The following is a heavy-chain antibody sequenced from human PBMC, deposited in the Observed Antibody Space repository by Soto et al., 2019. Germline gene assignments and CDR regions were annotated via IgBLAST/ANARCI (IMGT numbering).Heavy chain of an antibody. D-gene: IGHD5-12*01. CDR3: ARDSSIRSIVATTPIRYFDL. V-gene: IGHV3-33*01. CDR1: GFTFSSYG. CDR2: IWYDGSNK. Sequence: QPGGSLRLSCAASGFTFSSYGMHWVRQAPGKGLEWVAVIWYDGSNKYYADSVKGRFTISRDNSKNTLYLQMNSLRAEDTAVYYCARDSSIRSIVATTPIRYFDLWGRGTLVTVSS. J-gene: IGHJ2*01.